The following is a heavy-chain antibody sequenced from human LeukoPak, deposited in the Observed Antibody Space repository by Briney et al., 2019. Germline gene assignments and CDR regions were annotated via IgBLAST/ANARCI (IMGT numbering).Heavy chain of an antibody. D-gene: IGHD5-18*01. V-gene: IGHV4-61*01. Sequence: PSETLSLTCTVSGGSVNSGSYYWSWIRQPPGKGLEWIGYIYYSGSTNYNPSLKSRVTTSVDTSKNQFSLKLSSVTAADTAVYYCARGVQLWVDAFDIWGQGTMVTVSS. CDR1: GGSVNSGSYY. CDR3: ARGVQLWVDAFDI. J-gene: IGHJ3*02. CDR2: IYYSGST.